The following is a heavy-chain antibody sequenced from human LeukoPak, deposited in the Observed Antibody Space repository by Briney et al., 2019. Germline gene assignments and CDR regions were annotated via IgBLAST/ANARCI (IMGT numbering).Heavy chain of an antibody. Sequence: KPGGSLRLSCAASGFTFSSYAMSWVRQAPGKGLEWMGGFDPEDGETIYAQKFQGRVTMTEDTSTDTAYMELSSLRSEDTAVYYCATDVGGSGSYYKRGRWFDPWGQGTLVTVSS. CDR2: FDPEDGET. J-gene: IGHJ5*02. V-gene: IGHV1-24*01. D-gene: IGHD3-10*01. CDR1: GFTFSSYA. CDR3: ATDVGGSGSYYKRGRWFDP.